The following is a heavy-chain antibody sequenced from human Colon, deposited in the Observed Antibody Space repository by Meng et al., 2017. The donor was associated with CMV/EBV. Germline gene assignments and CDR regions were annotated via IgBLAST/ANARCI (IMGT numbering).Heavy chain of an antibody. CDR2: IRYDGSNK. D-gene: IGHD3-3*01. CDR1: GLTFSSDG. V-gene: IGHV3-30*02. CDR3: EKHGSGGYYYNGVDV. Sequence: GGSLRLSCEASGLTFSSDGMHWVRQAPGKGLEWVSFIRYDGSNKYKRDAEKDRFSIARENSKSTLYLQMDIQRVEDTAVYYYEKHGSGGYYYNGVDVCGQGTTVTVSS. J-gene: IGHJ6*02.